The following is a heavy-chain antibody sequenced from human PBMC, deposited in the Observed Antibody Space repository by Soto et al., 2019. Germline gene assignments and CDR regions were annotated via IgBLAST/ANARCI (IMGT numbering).Heavy chain of an antibody. D-gene: IGHD3-10*01. CDR1: GFTFRSYS. Sequence: GGSLRLSCAASGFTFRSYSMNWVRQAPGKGLEWVSLVDSRGSTYYADSVKGRFTISRDNSKNTLSLQMNSLRVEDTAVYYCARDQFYGSASSNYIYQYYYGMDVWGQGTTVTVSS. J-gene: IGHJ6*02. V-gene: IGHV3-53*01. CDR3: ARDQFYGSASSNYIYQYYYGMDV. CDR2: VDSRGST.